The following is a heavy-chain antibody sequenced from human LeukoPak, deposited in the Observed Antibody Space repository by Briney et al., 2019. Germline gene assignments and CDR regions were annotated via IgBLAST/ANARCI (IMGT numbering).Heavy chain of an antibody. Sequence: SETLSLTCTVSGDSILRYYWSWIRQPPGEGLEWIGYMYYTGSTNYNPSLKSRVTISVDTSKNQFSLKLTSVTAADTAVYFCASHDYAEAPFDYWGQGALVTVSA. D-gene: IGHD4-17*01. J-gene: IGHJ4*02. V-gene: IGHV4-59*08. CDR2: MYYTGST. CDR3: ASHDYAEAPFDY. CDR1: GDSILRYY.